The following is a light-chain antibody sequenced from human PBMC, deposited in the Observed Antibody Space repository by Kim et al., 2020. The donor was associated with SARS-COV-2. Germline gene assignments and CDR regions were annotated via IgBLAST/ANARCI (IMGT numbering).Light chain of an antibody. CDR1: SSNIRSNY. Sequence: GQRVTVSCAGSSSNIRSNYVYWYQQHPGTAPNLLIYRNNQRPSGVPDRFSGSKSATSASLAISGLRSEDEADYYCAAWDDSLSGVVFGGGTQLTVL. CDR3: AAWDDSLSGVV. CDR2: RNN. J-gene: IGLJ2*01. V-gene: IGLV1-47*01.